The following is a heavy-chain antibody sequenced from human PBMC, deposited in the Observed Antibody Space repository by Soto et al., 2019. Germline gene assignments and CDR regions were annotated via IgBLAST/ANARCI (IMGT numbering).Heavy chain of an antibody. J-gene: IGHJ6*03. CDR2: IYPGDSDT. Sequence: PGESLKISCKGSGYSFTSYWIGWVRQMPGKGLEWMGIIYPGDSDTRYSPSFQGQVTISADKSISTAYLQWSSLKASDTAMYYCARHLGDIVVVPAAMLTTSYYYYYMDVWGKGTTVTVSS. CDR1: GYSFTSYW. V-gene: IGHV5-51*01. CDR3: ARHLGDIVVVPAAMLTTSYYYYYMDV. D-gene: IGHD2-2*01.